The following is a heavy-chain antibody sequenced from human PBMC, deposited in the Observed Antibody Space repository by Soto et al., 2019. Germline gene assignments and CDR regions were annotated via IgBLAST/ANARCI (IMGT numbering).Heavy chain of an antibody. V-gene: IGHV4-31*03. CDR3: AGGLGHGSQRFDY. D-gene: IGHD3-10*01. J-gene: IGHJ4*02. Sequence: PSETLSLTCTVSGGSISSGGYYWSWIRQDPGKGLEWIGYIYYSGSTYYNPSLKSRVTISVDTSKNQFSLKLSSVTAADTAVYYCAGGLGHGSQRFDYWGQGTLVTVSS. CDR1: GGSISSGGYY. CDR2: IYYSGST.